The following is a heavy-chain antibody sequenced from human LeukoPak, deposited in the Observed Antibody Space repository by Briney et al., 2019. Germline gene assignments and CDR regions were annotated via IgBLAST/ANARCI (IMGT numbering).Heavy chain of an antibody. CDR2: INSNGDEI. CDR3: AREVSSSWYYVDY. J-gene: IGHJ4*02. Sequence: PGGSLRLSCAASGFTFSTYAMTWVRQAPGKGLEWVSGINSNGDEIYYADSVKGRFTISRDNAKNSLYLQMNSLRAEDTAVYYCAREVSSSWYYVDYWGQGTLVTVSS. V-gene: IGHV3-21*01. CDR1: GFTFSTYA. D-gene: IGHD6-13*01.